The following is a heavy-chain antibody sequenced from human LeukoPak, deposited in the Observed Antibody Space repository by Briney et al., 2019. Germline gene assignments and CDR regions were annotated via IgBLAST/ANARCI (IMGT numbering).Heavy chain of an antibody. J-gene: IGHJ5*02. D-gene: IGHD3-16*02. CDR2: INPSGGST. Sequence: EASVKVSCKASGYTFTSYYMHWVRQAPGQGLEWMGIINPSGGSTSYAQKFQGRVTMTRDMSTSTVYMELSSLRSEDTAVYYCARDPTMITFGGVIGAHWFDPWGQGTLVTVSS. CDR3: ARDPTMITFGGVIGAHWFDP. CDR1: GYTFTSYY. V-gene: IGHV1-46*01.